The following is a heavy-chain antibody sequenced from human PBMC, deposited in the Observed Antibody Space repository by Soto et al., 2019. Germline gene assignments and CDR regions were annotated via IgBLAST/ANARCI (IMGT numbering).Heavy chain of an antibody. CDR3: AREDIVVGVAATSEGFQH. Sequence: GGSLRLSCAASGFTFSSYWMSWVRQAPGGGLEWVANIKQDGSEKYYVDSVKGRFTISRDNAKNSLYLQMNSLRAEDTAVYYSAREDIVVGVAATSEGFQHWGQGTLVTVSS. CDR2: IKQDGSEK. CDR1: GFTFSSYW. J-gene: IGHJ1*01. V-gene: IGHV3-7*01. D-gene: IGHD2-15*01.